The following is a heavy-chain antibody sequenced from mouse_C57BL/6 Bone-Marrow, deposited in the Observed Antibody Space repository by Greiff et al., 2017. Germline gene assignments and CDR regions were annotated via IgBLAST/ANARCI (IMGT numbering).Heavy chain of an antibody. Sequence: QVQLQQSGAELVRPGTSVKVSCKASGYAFTNYLIEWVKQRPEQGLEWIGWIDPENGDTEYASKFQGKATITVDTSSNTAYLQLSSLTSEDTDVYYCTRIAYWGQGTLVTVSA. CDR3: TRIAY. J-gene: IGHJ3*01. V-gene: IGHV1-54*02. CDR1: GYAFTNYL. CDR2: IDPENGDT.